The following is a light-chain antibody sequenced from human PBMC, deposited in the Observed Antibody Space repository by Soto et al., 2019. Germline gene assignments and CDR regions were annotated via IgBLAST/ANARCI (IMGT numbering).Light chain of an antibody. CDR1: QNIYSN. V-gene: IGKV3-15*01. CDR2: HAS. Sequence: IVITQSPATLSVSPGARATLSCRASQNIYSNVAWYQQRPGQAPRLLIYHASTLESGVPSRFSGSGSGTEFTLTISSLQPDDFATYYCQQYNSYSFGQGTKVDIK. CDR3: QQYNSYS. J-gene: IGKJ1*01.